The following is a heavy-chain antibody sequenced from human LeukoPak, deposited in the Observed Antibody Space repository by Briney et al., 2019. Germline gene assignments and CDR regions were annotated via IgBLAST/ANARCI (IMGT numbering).Heavy chain of an antibody. CDR2: ISAYNGNT. D-gene: IGHD6-19*01. CDR3: ATDRPGIAVAGKGFHY. CDR1: GYTFTSYG. J-gene: IGHJ4*02. Sequence: ASVTVSCKASGYTFTSYGISWVRQAPGQGLEWMGWISAYNGNTNYAQKFQGRVTMTEDTSTDTAYMDLSSLRSEDTTVYYCATDRPGIAVAGKGFHYWGQGTLVTVSS. V-gene: IGHV1-18*01.